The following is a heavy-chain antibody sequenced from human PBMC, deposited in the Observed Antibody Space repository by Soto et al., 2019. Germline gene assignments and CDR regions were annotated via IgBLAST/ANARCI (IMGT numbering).Heavy chain of an antibody. CDR1: GGSISSSSYY. CDR2: IYYSGST. Sequence: PSETLSLTCTVSGGSISSSSYYWGWIRQPPGKGLEWIGSIYYSGSTYYNPSLKSRVTISVDTSKNQFSLKLSSVTAADTAVYYCARHVPHSDAFDIWGQGTMVTVSS. J-gene: IGHJ3*02. CDR3: ARHVPHSDAFDI. V-gene: IGHV4-39*01.